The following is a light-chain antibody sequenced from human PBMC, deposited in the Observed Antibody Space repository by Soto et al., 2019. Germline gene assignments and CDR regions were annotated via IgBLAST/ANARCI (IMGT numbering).Light chain of an antibody. V-gene: IGKV3-11*01. CDR2: DAS. CDR3: QQRSSWPYT. CDR1: QSVSSF. Sequence: EIVLPQSPATLSLSPGERVTLSCRASQSVSSFFAWYQHKRGQPPRRLIYDASNRATGIPATFSGSGSGTAFTLTISSLEPEDFAVYYCQQRSSWPYTFGQATKLEIK. J-gene: IGKJ2*01.